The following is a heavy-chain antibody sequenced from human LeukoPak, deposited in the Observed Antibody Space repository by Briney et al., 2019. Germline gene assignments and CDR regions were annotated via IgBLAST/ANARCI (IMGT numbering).Heavy chain of an antibody. J-gene: IGHJ3*02. D-gene: IGHD5-18*01. CDR2: IGPDDAT. CDR3: AKGNLQLGQDACDI. CDR1: GFSLNGNA. Sequence: GGSLRLSCAASGFSLNGNAVSWVRQAPGKRPEWVAGIGPDDATFYPASVRGRFTISRDTSQNTMYLQMNSLRAEDTALYYCAKGNLQLGQDACDIWGQGTMVTVSS. V-gene: IGHV3-23*01.